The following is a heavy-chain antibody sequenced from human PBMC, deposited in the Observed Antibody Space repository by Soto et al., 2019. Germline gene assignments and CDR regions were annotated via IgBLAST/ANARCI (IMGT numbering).Heavy chain of an antibody. Sequence: QVQLVQSGAEVKKPGASVKVSCKASGYTFTSYAIHWVRQAPGQRLEWMGWINAGNGNTKYSQKCQDRVTITRDTSASTAYMELSSLRSEDTAVYCCARDLGGWPDYWGQGTLVTVSS. CDR1: GYTFTSYA. CDR2: INAGNGNT. J-gene: IGHJ4*02. V-gene: IGHV1-3*01. CDR3: ARDLGGWPDY. D-gene: IGHD6-19*01.